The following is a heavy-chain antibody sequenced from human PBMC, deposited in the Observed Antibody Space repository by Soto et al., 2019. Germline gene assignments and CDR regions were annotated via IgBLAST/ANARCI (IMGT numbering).Heavy chain of an antibody. Sequence: GGSLRLSCAASGFTFSSYAMHWVRQAPGKGLEWVAVISYDGSNKYYADSVKGRFTISRDNSKNTLYLQMNSLRAEDTAVYYCARDASDMIVVVITEYYFDYWGQGTLVTAPQ. CDR3: ARDASDMIVVVITEYYFDY. CDR2: ISYDGSNK. J-gene: IGHJ4*02. CDR1: GFTFSSYA. V-gene: IGHV3-30-3*01. D-gene: IGHD3-22*01.